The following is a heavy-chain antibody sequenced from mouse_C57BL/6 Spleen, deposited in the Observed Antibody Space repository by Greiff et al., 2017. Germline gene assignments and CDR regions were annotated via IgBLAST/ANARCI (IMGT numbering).Heavy chain of an antibody. CDR1: GYTFTSYW. Sequence: QVQLQQSGAELAKPGASVKLSCKASGYTFTSYWMHWVKQRPGQGLEWIGYINPSSGYTKYNQKFKDKATLTADKSSSTAYMQLSSLTYEDAAVYYCARYYGSSYWYFDVWGTGTTVTVSS. J-gene: IGHJ1*03. V-gene: IGHV1-7*01. CDR2: INPSSGYT. D-gene: IGHD1-1*01. CDR3: ARYYGSSYWYFDV.